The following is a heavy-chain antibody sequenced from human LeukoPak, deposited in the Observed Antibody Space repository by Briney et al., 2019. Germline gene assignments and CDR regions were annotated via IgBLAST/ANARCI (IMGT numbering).Heavy chain of an antibody. D-gene: IGHD3-3*01. CDR1: GDSFSSVSYY. CDR2: IYATGST. V-gene: IGHV4-61*02. Sequence: ASETLSLTCTVSGDSFSSVSYYWSWIRQPAGKGLEWIGRIYATGSTNYNPSLKSRVTISVDTSKNQFSLKLSSVTAADTAVYYCARGRSYYDFWSGYYIGIYFDYWGQGTLVTVSS. J-gene: IGHJ4*02. CDR3: ARGRSYYDFWSGYYIGIYFDY.